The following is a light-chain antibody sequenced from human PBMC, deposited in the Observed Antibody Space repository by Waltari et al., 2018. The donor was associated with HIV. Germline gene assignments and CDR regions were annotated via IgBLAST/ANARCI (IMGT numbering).Light chain of an antibody. V-gene: IGLV1-51*01. CDR2: DNY. CDR1: PSNIGNNY. CDR3: ATWDSSLSAVV. Sequence: QSLLTPPPSVSAATGQKIIISCSGSPSNIGNNYVSWYQHLPGTAPKVLIYDNYKRPSGIPDRFSGSKSGTSATLAITGLQTGDEADYYCATWDSSLSAVVFGGGTKVTVL. J-gene: IGLJ2*01.